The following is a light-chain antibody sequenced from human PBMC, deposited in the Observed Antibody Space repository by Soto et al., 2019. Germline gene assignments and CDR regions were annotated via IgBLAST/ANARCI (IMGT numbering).Light chain of an antibody. CDR3: LSYTGSDTLGV. J-gene: IGLJ1*01. CDR2: EVF. Sequence: QSVLTQPPSASGTPGQRVTISCSGSSSNIGSNYVYWYQHHPGKAPKLIIYEVFNRPSGVSDRFSGSKSGNTASLTISGLQAEDEADYYCLSYTGSDTLGVFGTGTKVTVL. CDR1: SSNIGSNY. V-gene: IGLV2-14*01.